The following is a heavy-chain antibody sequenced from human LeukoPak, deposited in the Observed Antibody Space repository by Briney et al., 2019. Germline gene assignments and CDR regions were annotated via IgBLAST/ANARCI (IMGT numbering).Heavy chain of an antibody. CDR1: GGTFSSYA. D-gene: IGHD3-10*01. CDR3: ARDPEYYYGSGSYYTYYFDY. Sequence: GSSVKVSCTASGGTFSSYAISWVRQAPGQGLEWMGRIIPILGIANYAQKFQGRVTITADKSTSTAYMELSSLRSEDTAVYYCARDPEYYYGSGSYYTYYFDYWGQGTLVTVSS. J-gene: IGHJ4*02. CDR2: IIPILGIA. V-gene: IGHV1-69*04.